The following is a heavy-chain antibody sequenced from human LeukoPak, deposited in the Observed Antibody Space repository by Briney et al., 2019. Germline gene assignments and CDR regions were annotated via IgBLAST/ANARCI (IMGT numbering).Heavy chain of an antibody. V-gene: IGHV4-59*08. CDR1: GGSISSYY. J-gene: IGHJ5*02. Sequence: PSETLSLTCTVSGGSISSYYWSWIRQPPGKGLEWIGYIYYSGSTNYNPSLKSRVTISVDTSKNQFSLKLSSVTAADTAVYYCARFTIFEGFDPWGQGTLVTVSS. CDR3: ARFTIFEGFDP. D-gene: IGHD3-3*01. CDR2: IYYSGST.